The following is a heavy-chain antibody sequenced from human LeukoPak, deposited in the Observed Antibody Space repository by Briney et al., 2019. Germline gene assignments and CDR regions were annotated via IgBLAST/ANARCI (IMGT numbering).Heavy chain of an antibody. V-gene: IGHV3-23*01. D-gene: IGHD3-16*01. J-gene: IGHJ6*02. Sequence: PGGSLRLSCAASGFTFSNYAMSWVRQAPGKGLEWVSVISGSGATTDHADSVMGRFTISRDNSKNTLYLQLDSLRADGTAVYFCAKGLWGAYYYGMDVWGQGTTVTVSS. CDR2: ISGSGATT. CDR1: GFTFSNYA. CDR3: AKGLWGAYYYGMDV.